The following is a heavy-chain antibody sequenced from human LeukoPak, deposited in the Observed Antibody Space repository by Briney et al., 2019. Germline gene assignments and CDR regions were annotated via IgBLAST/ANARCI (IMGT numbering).Heavy chain of an antibody. CDR3: ARRAYGDDSFDY. Sequence: GGSLRLSCAASGFTFRSYSMNWVRQAPGKGLEWVSYITSGSSHIYYADSVKGRFTISRDNAKNSLYLQMNSLRDEDTAVYYCARRAYGDDSFDYWGQGTLVTVSS. D-gene: IGHD4-17*01. J-gene: IGHJ4*02. CDR2: ITSGSSHI. V-gene: IGHV3-48*02. CDR1: GFTFRSYS.